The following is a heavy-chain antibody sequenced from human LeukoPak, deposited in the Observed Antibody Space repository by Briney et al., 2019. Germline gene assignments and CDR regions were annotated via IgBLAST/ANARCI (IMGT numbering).Heavy chain of an antibody. V-gene: IGHV4-34*01. J-gene: IGHJ4*02. D-gene: IGHD3-16*01. Sequence: SETLSLTCAVYGGSFSGYYWSWIRQPPGKGLEWIGEINHSGSTNYNPSLKSRVTISVDTSKNQFSLKLSSVTAADTAVYYCATIGALYYFDYWGRGTLVTVSS. CDR1: GGSFSGYY. CDR2: INHSGST. CDR3: ATIGALYYFDY.